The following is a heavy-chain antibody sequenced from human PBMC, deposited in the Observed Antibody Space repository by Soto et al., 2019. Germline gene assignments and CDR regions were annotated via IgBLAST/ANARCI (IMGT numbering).Heavy chain of an antibody. D-gene: IGHD5-12*01. V-gene: IGHV4-31*03. CDR3: AGIVATNFDY. CDR1: GGSISRSGYY. J-gene: IGHJ4*02. CDR2: IYFSGST. Sequence: PSETLSLTCTVSGGSISRSGYYWSWIRQHPGKGLEWIGYIYFSGSTYYNPSLKSRVTISLDTSKNQFSLNLNSVTAADTAVYYCAGIVATNFDYWGQGTLVTV.